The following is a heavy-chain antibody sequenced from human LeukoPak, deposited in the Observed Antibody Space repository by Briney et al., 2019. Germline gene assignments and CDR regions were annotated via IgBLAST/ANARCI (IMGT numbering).Heavy chain of an antibody. CDR1: GYSISSAYY. V-gene: IGHV4-38-2*02. Sequence: SETLSLTCTVSGYSISSAYYWGWIRQPPGKGLEWIGTMYHSGSTNYNPSLKSRVTISVDTSNNQFSLKLSSVTAADTAVYFCARGFRGDNFDYWGQGTLVTVSS. D-gene: IGHD7-27*01. J-gene: IGHJ4*02. CDR2: MYHSGST. CDR3: ARGFRGDNFDY.